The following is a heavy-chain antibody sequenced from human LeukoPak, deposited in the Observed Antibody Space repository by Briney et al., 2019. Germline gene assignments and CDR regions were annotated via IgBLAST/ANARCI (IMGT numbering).Heavy chain of an antibody. CDR2: IKKDGSEK. V-gene: IGHV3-7*01. CDR3: ARDSPTYYDSSGYNY. D-gene: IGHD3-22*01. CDR1: GFTFSSYG. Sequence: GGSLRLSCAASGFTFSSYGMSWVRQAPGKGLEWVANIKKDGSEKYYADSVKGRFTISRDNAKNSLYLQMNSLRAEDTAVYYCARDSPTYYDSSGYNYWGQGTLVTVSS. J-gene: IGHJ4*02.